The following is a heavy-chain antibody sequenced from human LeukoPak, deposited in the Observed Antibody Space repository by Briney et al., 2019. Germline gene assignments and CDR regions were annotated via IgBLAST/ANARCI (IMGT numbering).Heavy chain of an antibody. D-gene: IGHD6-13*01. J-gene: IGHJ4*02. Sequence: SETLSLTCTVSGGSISSYYWSWIRQPPGKGLEWIGYIYYSGSTNYNPSLKSRVTTSVDTSKNQFSLKLSSVTAADTAVYYCARGMRYSSSYDYWGQGTLVTVSS. V-gene: IGHV4-59*01. CDR3: ARGMRYSSSYDY. CDR2: IYYSGST. CDR1: GGSISSYY.